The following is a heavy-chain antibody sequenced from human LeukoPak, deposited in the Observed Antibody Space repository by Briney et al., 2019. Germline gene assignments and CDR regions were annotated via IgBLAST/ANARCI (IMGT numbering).Heavy chain of an antibody. J-gene: IGHJ3*02. Sequence: ASVKVSCKASGYTFTGYYMHWVRQAPGQGLEWMGWINPNSGGTNYAQKFQGWVTMTRDTSISTAYMELSRLRSDDTAVYYCARDRLFGLYYYDSSGPIGAFDIWGQGTMVTVSS. CDR1: GYTFTGYY. CDR3: ARDRLFGLYYYDSSGPIGAFDI. CDR2: INPNSGGT. V-gene: IGHV1-2*04. D-gene: IGHD3-22*01.